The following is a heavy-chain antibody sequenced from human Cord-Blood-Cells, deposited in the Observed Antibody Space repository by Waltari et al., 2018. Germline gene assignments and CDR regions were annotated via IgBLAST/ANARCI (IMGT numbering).Heavy chain of an antibody. CDR1: GFTFSSYW. Sequence: EVQLVESGGGLVQPGGSLRLSCAASGFTFSSYWMHWVRQAPGKGLVWGSRMNSYGGSTSYADSLKGRFTISRDNAKNTLYLQMNSLRAEDTAVYYCARDHVGATNDYWGQGTLVTVSS. V-gene: IGHV3-74*01. CDR2: MNSYGGST. CDR3: ARDHVGATNDY. J-gene: IGHJ4*02. D-gene: IGHD1-26*01.